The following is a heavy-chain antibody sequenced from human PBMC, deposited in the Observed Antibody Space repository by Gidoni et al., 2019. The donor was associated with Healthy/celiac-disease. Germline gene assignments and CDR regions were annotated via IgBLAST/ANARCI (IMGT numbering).Heavy chain of an antibody. Sequence: EVQLVESGGGLVQPGGALKLSCAASGFTFSGSAMHGVRQASGKGLEWVGRIRSKANSYATAYAASVKGRFTISRDDSKNTAYLQMNSLKTEDTAVYYCTVDYYDSSGCHWGQGTLVTVSS. J-gene: IGHJ4*02. CDR3: TVDYYDSSGCH. CDR2: IRSKANSYAT. D-gene: IGHD3-22*01. CDR1: GFTFSGSA. V-gene: IGHV3-73*01.